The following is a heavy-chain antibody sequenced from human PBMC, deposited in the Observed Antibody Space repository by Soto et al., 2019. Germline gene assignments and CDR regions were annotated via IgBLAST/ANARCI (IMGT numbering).Heavy chain of an antibody. Sequence: ETLSLTCTVSGGSISSYYWSWIRQPPGKGLEWIGYIYYSGSTNYNPSLKSRVTISVDTSKNQFSLKLSSVTAADTAVYYCASTVRGMLGWFDPWGQGTLVTVSS. J-gene: IGHJ5*02. CDR2: IYYSGST. D-gene: IGHD3-10*02. CDR3: ASTVRGMLGWFDP. CDR1: GGSISSYY. V-gene: IGHV4-59*01.